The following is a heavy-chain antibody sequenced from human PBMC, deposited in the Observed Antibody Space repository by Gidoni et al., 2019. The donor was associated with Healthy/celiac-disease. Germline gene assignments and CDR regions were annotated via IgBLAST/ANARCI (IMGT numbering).Heavy chain of an antibody. CDR3: AKEGQEITIFGVAKLGADF. Sequence: QVQLVESGGGVVQPGRSLRLSCAASGFTFSACGQHGVRQAPGKGLEWVAVISDDGSDKYYADSVKGRFTISRDNSKNTLHLQMNSLSGDDTAVYYCAKEGQEITIFGVAKLGADFWGQGTLVTVSS. J-gene: IGHJ4*02. CDR2: ISDDGSDK. CDR1: GFTFSACG. D-gene: IGHD3-3*01. V-gene: IGHV3-30*18.